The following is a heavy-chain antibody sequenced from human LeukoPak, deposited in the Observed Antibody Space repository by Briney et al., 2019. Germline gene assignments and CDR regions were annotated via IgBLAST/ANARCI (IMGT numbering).Heavy chain of an antibody. Sequence: GSLRLSCAASGFTFSDYYMTWIRQAPGKGLECVSYISTSGSTIYYADSVKGRFTISRDNAKNSLYLQMNSLRAEDSAVYYCARDRFVLLVDAAGTYRSNYGMDVWGQGTTVTVSS. D-gene: IGHD2-15*01. CDR3: ARDRFVLLVDAAGTYRSNYGMDV. CDR2: ISTSGSTI. CDR1: GFTFSDYY. V-gene: IGHV3-11*01. J-gene: IGHJ6*02.